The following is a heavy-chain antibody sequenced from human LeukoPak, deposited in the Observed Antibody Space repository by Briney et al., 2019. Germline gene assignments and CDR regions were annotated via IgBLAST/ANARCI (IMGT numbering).Heavy chain of an antibody. CDR2: ISGIGSTI. J-gene: IGHJ5*02. CDR3: ARYPSRYCTSTSCYLVH. Sequence: PGGSLRLSCEASGFTFSDYYMSWIRQAPGQGLEWVSYISGIGSTIYYADSVKGRFTISRDNAKNSLYLQMHSLRAEDTAVYYCARYPSRYCTSTSCYLVHWGQGALVTVSS. V-gene: IGHV3-11*04. CDR1: GFTFSDYY. D-gene: IGHD2-2*01.